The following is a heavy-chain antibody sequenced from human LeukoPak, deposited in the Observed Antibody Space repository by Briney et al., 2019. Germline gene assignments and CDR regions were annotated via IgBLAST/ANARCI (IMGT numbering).Heavy chain of an antibody. V-gene: IGHV3-21*01. CDR3: ARDEDHCTNGVCYPDY. J-gene: IGHJ4*02. CDR1: GFTFSSYS. CDR2: FSSSSSYI. D-gene: IGHD2-8*01. Sequence: PGGSLRLSCAASGFTFSSYSMNWVRQAPGKGLEWVSSFSSSSSYIYYADSVKGRFTISRDNAKNSLYLQMNSLRAEDTAVYYCARDEDHCTNGVCYPDYWGQGTLVTVSS.